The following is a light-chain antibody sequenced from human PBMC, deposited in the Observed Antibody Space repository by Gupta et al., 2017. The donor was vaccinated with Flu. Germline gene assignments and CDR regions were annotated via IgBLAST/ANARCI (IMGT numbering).Light chain of an antibody. J-gene: IGKJ2*01. V-gene: IGKV3-15*01. CDR2: GAS. Sequence: ATLSVSPGERATRACVARQSVSSKLAWTQQKPGQAPRLLIYGASTRDTGTPARFSHRGPGKEFTRTISRLHTEDFAVYYCKQGKDGFLHTFGEGTKLEIK. CDR3: KQGKDGFLHT. CDR1: QSVSSK.